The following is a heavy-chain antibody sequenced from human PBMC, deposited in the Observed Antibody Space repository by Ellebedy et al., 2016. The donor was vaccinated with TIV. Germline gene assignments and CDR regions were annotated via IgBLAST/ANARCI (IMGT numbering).Heavy chain of an antibody. Sequence: PGGSLRLSCGASGFTFSTHAMHWVRQAPGKGLEWVAVISYDGSNKYYADSVKGRFTISRDNSKNTLYLKMNSLRAEDTAVFYCARDLGTHELDYWGQGTLVTVSS. V-gene: IGHV3-30-3*01. CDR3: ARDLGTHELDY. CDR1: GFTFSTHA. CDR2: ISYDGSNK. J-gene: IGHJ4*02.